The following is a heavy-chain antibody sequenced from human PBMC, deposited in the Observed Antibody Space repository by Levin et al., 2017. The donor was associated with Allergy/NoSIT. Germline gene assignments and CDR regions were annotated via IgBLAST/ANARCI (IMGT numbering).Heavy chain of an antibody. J-gene: IGHJ6*03. CDR1: GGSFSGYY. CDR3: ARGDYGDYVRRHYYYMDV. CDR2: INHSGST. V-gene: IGHV4-34*01. D-gene: IGHD4-17*01. Sequence: SETLSLTCAVYGGSFSGYYWSWIRQPPGKGLEWIGEINHSGSTNYNPSLKSRVTISVDTSKNQFSLKLSSVTAADTAVYYCARGDYGDYVRRHYYYMDVWGKGTTVTVSS.